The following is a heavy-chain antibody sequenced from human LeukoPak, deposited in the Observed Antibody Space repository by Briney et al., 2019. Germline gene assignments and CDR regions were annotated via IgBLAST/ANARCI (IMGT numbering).Heavy chain of an antibody. CDR1: GFTVSSNY. J-gene: IGHJ4*02. CDR2: IYSGGST. V-gene: IGHV3-53*01. Sequence: GGSLRLSCAASGFTVSSNYMSWVRQAPGKGLEWVSVIYSGGSTYYADSVKGRFTISRDNSKNTLYLQMNSLRAEGTAVYYCARDVYGSGNWFDYWGQGTLVTVSS. D-gene: IGHD3-10*01. CDR3: ARDVYGSGNWFDY.